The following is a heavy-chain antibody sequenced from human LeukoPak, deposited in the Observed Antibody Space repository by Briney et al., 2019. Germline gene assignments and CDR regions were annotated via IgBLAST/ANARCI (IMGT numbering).Heavy chain of an antibody. CDR3: AKDRRYRYFDL. Sequence: GGSLRLSCAASGFTFSSYAMTWVRQAPGKGLEWVSSIVSSGTDTYYADSVEGRFTISRDNSKNTLFLQMNSLRAEDTAVYYCAKDRRYRYFDLWGRGTLVTVSS. CDR2: IVSSGTDT. CDR1: GFTFSSYA. V-gene: IGHV3-23*01. J-gene: IGHJ2*01.